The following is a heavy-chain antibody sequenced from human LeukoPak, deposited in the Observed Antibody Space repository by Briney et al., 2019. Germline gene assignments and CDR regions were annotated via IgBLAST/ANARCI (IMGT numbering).Heavy chain of an antibody. CDR3: ASQNIVVDLYFDY. D-gene: IGHD2-2*01. J-gene: IGHJ4*02. CDR1: GGSISGTSYY. CDR2: IYYSGST. V-gene: IGHV4-39*07. Sequence: SETLSLTCTVSGGSISGTSYYWGWIRQPPGKGLEWIGSIYYSGSTYYNPSLKSRVTISVDTSKNQFSLKLSSVTAADTAVYYCASQNIVVDLYFDYWGQGTLVTVSS.